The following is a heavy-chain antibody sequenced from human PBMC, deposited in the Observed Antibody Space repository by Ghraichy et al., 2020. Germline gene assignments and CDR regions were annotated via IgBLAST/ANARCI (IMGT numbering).Heavy chain of an antibody. J-gene: IGHJ4*02. D-gene: IGHD2-15*01. CDR1: GFTFSSYA. V-gene: IGHV3-30-3*01. Sequence: LSLTCAASGFTFSSYAMHWVRQAPGKGLEWVAVISYDGSNKYYADSVKGRFTISRDNSKNTLYLQMNSLRAEDTAVYYCARGPSAVRYDYGDYWGQGTLVTVSS. CDR2: ISYDGSNK. CDR3: ARGPSAVRYDYGDY.